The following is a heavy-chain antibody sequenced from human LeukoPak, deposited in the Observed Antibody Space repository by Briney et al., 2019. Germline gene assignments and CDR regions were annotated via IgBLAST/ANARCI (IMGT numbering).Heavy chain of an antibody. Sequence: GGSLRLSCVASGFTFKNYAMSWVRQAPGKGLECVSSIRDSGNGTDYADSVKGRFTVSRDNSKNTLYLHMNTLSAEDTAVYYCAKWAYCDFWSGHYRSHFDSWGQGTLVTVSP. J-gene: IGHJ4*02. CDR1: GFTFKNYA. D-gene: IGHD3-3*01. CDR2: IRDSGNGT. CDR3: AKWAYCDFWSGHYRSHFDS. V-gene: IGHV3-23*01.